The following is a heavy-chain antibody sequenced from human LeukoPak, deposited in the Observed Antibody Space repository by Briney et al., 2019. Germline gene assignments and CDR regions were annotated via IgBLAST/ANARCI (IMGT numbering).Heavy chain of an antibody. CDR2: IYSSGTT. D-gene: IGHD3-10*01. J-gene: IGHJ6*02. Sequence: PSETLSLTCTVSGGSISTYYWSWIRQPAGKGLEWIGRIYSSGTTNYNPSFKSRVTMSVDTSKNQFSLKLSAVTAADTAVYFCARDRGNYALYAMDVWGQGTTVTVSS. CDR1: GGSISTYY. V-gene: IGHV4-4*07. CDR3: ARDRGNYALYAMDV.